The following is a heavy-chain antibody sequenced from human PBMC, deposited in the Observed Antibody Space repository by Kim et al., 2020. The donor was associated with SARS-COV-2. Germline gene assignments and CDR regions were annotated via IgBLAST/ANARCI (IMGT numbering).Heavy chain of an antibody. CDR3: ARTRAGRPEAFDI. CDR1: GGSISSSNYY. Sequence: SETLSLTCTVSGGSISSSNYYWGWIRQPPGKGLEWIGYIYYSGNTYYNPSLKSRVTVSVDTSKNQFSLKLSSVTAADTAVYYCARTRAGRPEAFDIWGQGTMVTVSS. D-gene: IGHD6-6*01. CDR2: IYYSGNT. J-gene: IGHJ3*02. V-gene: IGHV4-39*01.